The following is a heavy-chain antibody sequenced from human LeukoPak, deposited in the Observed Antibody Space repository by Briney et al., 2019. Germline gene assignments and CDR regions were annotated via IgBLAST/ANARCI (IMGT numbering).Heavy chain of an antibody. J-gene: IGHJ4*02. Sequence: GGSLRLSCAASGFTFSSYAMSWVRQAPGKGLEWVSAISGSGGSTYYADSVKGRFTISRDNSKNTLYLQMNSLRAEDTAVYYCAKDRPYYDILTGYYDYWGQGTLVTVSS. V-gene: IGHV3-23*01. CDR2: ISGSGGST. CDR1: GFTFSSYA. D-gene: IGHD3-9*01. CDR3: AKDRPYYDILTGYYDY.